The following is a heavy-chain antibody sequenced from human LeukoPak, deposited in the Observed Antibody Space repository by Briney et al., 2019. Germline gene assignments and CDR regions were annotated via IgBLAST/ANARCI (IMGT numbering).Heavy chain of an antibody. Sequence: PGGSLRLSCAASGFTFSSYAMSWVRQAPGKGLEWVSAISGSGGITYYSDSVKGRFTISRDNSKNTLYLQVNSLRAEDAAVYYCARDRLGDYDHSGYYDKWGQGTLVTVSS. V-gene: IGHV3-23*01. D-gene: IGHD3-22*01. CDR1: GFTFSSYA. CDR2: ISGSGGIT. J-gene: IGHJ4*02. CDR3: ARDRLGDYDHSGYYDK.